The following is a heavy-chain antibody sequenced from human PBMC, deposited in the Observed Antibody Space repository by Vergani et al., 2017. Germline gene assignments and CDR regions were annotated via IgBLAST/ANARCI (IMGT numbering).Heavy chain of an antibody. CDR3: AKEGRARPYYDFWSGYYFSYYMDV. J-gene: IGHJ6*03. D-gene: IGHD3-3*01. V-gene: IGHV3-23*01. CDR1: GFTFSSYA. CDR2: ISGSGGST. Sequence: EVQLLESGGGLVQPGGSLRLSCAASGFTFSSYAMSWVRQAPGKGLEWVSAISGSGGSTYYADSVKGRFTISRDNSKNTLYLQMNSLRAEDTAVYYCAKEGRARPYYDFWSGYYFSYYMDVWGKGTTVTVSS.